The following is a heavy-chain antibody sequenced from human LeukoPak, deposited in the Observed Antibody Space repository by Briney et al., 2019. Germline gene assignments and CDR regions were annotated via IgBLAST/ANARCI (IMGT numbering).Heavy chain of an antibody. J-gene: IGHJ4*02. Sequence: GGSLRLSCAVSGFTVSTYGMDWVRQAPGKGLEWVAIIWNDGNSQYYGDSVKGRFTISRDNSNNTLFLHMNNLRVEDTAVYYCVRDANYYFDYWGQGTLVTVSS. CDR3: VRDANYYFDY. D-gene: IGHD1-7*01. CDR1: GFTVSTYG. CDR2: IWNDGNSQ. V-gene: IGHV3-33*01.